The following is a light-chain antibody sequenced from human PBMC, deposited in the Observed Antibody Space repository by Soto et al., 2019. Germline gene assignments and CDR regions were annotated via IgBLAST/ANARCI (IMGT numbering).Light chain of an antibody. CDR2: RAS. CDR1: QSIAFS. V-gene: IGKV1-5*03. CDR3: QQYYGYPVT. J-gene: IGKJ5*01. Sequence: DIQMTQSPSTLSASVGDRVTIACRASQSIAFSLAWYQQKPGKPPKLLLYRASTLESGVPSRFSGSGSGTEFTLTINRLQPDDSATYYCQQYYGYPVTFGQGTRLEIK.